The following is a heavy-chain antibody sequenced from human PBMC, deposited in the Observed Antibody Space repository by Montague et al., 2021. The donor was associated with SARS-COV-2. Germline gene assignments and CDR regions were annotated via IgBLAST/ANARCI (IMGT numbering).Heavy chain of an antibody. CDR1: GASISTGIYY. D-gene: IGHD1-26*01. CDR2: IRTTGHT. CDR3: ARFGSGTLEFDL. Sequence: TLSLTCTVSGASISTGIYYWSWIRQPAGKGLEWIGRIRTTGHTDYXXXLKSRVFMSVDTSTNQFSLSLTSVTAADTAVYFCARFGSGTLEFDLWGQGTLVTVSS. J-gene: IGHJ4*02. V-gene: IGHV4-61*02.